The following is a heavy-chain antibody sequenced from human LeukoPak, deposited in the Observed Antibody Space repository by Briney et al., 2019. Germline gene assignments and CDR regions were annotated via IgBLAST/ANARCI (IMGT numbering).Heavy chain of an antibody. CDR2: IYYSGST. J-gene: IGHJ2*01. Sequence: PSETLSLTCTVSGGSVSSSSYYWGWIRQPPGKGLEWIGTIYYSGSTYYNPSLKSRVTISVDTSKNQFSLKLSSVTAADTAVYYCARGVSDWDWYFDLWGRGTLVTVSS. D-gene: IGHD3-9*01. V-gene: IGHV4-39*07. CDR1: GGSVSSSSYY. CDR3: ARGVSDWDWYFDL.